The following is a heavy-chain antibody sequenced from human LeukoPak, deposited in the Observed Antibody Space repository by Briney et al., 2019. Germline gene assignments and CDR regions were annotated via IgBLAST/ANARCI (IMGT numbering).Heavy chain of an antibody. CDR2: INHSGST. CDR1: GGSFSGYY. Sequence: SSETLSLTCAVYGGSFSGYYWSWIRQPPGKGLEWIGEINHSGSTKYNPSLKSRVTISVDTSKNQFSLKLSSVTAADTAVYYCARGVSVYYDILTGYYYYYMDVWGKGTTVTVSS. J-gene: IGHJ6*03. CDR3: ARGVSVYYDILTGYYYYYMDV. V-gene: IGHV4-34*01. D-gene: IGHD3-9*01.